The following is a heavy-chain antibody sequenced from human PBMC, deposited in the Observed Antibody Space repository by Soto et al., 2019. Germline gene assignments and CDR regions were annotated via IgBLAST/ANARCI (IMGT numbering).Heavy chain of an antibody. CDR1: GFTFSSYG. CDR2: IWYDGSNK. D-gene: IGHD3-22*01. CDR3: ARVYYDSSVDYYYYYGMDV. Sequence: QVQLVESGGGVVQPGRSLRLSCAASGFTFSSYGMHWVRQAPGKGLEWVAVIWYDGSNKYYADSVKGRFTISRDNSKNTLYLQMNSLRAEDTAVYYCARVYYDSSVDYYYYYGMDVWGQGTTVTVSS. V-gene: IGHV3-33*01. J-gene: IGHJ6*02.